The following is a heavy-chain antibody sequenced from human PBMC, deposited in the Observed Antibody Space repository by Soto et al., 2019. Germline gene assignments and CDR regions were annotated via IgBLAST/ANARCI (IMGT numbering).Heavy chain of an antibody. Sequence: QVQLVESGGGVVQPGRSLRLSCAASGFTFSNYAIHWVRQAPGKGLEWVAVLSYDGSNKHYADSVKGRFTISRDNSKNTLFLQMNSLRAEDTAVYYCARGPIGDAAMVTNYFDYWGQGTLVTVSS. CDR1: GFTFSNYA. V-gene: IGHV3-30-3*01. J-gene: IGHJ4*02. D-gene: IGHD5-18*01. CDR3: ARGPIGDAAMVTNYFDY. CDR2: LSYDGSNK.